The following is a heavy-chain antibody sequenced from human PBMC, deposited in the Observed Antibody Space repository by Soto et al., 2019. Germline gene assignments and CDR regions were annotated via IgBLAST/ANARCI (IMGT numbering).Heavy chain of an antibody. CDR2: IYYSGST. D-gene: IGHD2-15*01. V-gene: IGHV4-59*08. Sequence: SETLSLTCTVSGGSISSYYWSWIPQPPGKGLEWIGYIYYSGSTNYNPSLKSRVTISVDTSKNQFSLKLSSVTAADTAVYYCARGYCSGGSCYTLDYWGQGTLVTVS. CDR3: ARGYCSGGSCYTLDY. J-gene: IGHJ4*02. CDR1: GGSISSYY.